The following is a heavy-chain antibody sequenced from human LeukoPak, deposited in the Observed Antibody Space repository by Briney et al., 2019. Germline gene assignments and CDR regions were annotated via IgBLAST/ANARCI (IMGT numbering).Heavy chain of an antibody. Sequence: GGTLRLSCAASGFTFSSHGMSWVRQAPGKGLEWVSTISGSGDNTYYADSVKGRFTISRDNAKNSLYLQMNSLRAEDTAVYYCARELMSAFDIWGQGTMVTVSS. CDR1: GFTFSSHG. CDR2: ISGSGDNT. J-gene: IGHJ3*02. V-gene: IGHV3-23*01. CDR3: ARELMSAFDI.